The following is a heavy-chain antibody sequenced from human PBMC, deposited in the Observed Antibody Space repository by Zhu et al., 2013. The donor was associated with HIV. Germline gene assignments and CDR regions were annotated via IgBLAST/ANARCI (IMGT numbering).Heavy chain of an antibody. V-gene: IGHV1-69*08. D-gene: IGHD3-9*01. J-gene: IGHJ6*02. CDR2: IIPILGIA. CDR1: GGTFSSYT. CDR3: ARDQGGPYYDILTGYYYYYGMDV. Sequence: QVQLVQSGAEVKKPGSSVKVSCKASGGTFSSYTISWVRQAPGQGLEWMGRIIPILGIANYAQKFQGRVTITADKSTSTAYMELSSLRSEDTAVYYCARDQGGPYYDILTGYYYYYGMDVWGQGP.